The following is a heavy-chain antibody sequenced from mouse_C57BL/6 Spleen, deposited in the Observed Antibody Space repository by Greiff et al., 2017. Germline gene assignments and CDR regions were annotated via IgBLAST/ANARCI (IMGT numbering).Heavy chain of an antibody. Sequence: DVKLVESGGGLVKPGGSLKLSCAASGFTFSDYGMHWVRQAPEKGLEWVAYISSGSSTIYYADTVKGRFTISRDNAKNTLFLQMTSLRSEDTAMYYCARANWDLYYFDYWGQGTTLTVSS. D-gene: IGHD4-1*01. CDR2: ISSGSSTI. V-gene: IGHV5-17*01. CDR3: ARANWDLYYFDY. J-gene: IGHJ2*01. CDR1: GFTFSDYG.